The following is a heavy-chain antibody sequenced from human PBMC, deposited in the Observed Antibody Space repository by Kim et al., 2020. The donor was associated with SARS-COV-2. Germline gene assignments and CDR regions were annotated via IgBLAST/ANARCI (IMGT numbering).Heavy chain of an antibody. D-gene: IGHD3-22*01. J-gene: IGHJ6*02. CDR3: AREYYYDSSGPLGYYGMDV. V-gene: IGHV4-34*01. Sequence: SRVTISVDTSKNQFSLKLSSVTAADTAVYYCAREYYYDSSGPLGYYGMDVWGQGTTVTVSS.